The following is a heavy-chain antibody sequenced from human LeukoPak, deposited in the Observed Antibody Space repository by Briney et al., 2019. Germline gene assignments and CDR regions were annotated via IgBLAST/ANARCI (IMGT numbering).Heavy chain of an antibody. CDR1: GYTFTSYY. J-gene: IGHJ4*02. CDR2: INPSGGST. Sequence: ASVKVSCKASGYTFTSYYMHWVRQAAGQGLEWMGIINPSGGSTTYAQKFQGRVTMTRDTSTSTVYMELSSLRSEDTAVYYCARDGGRPAVAGTSLPPLTLDYWGQGTLVTVSS. CDR3: ARDGGRPAVAGTSLPPLTLDY. D-gene: IGHD6-19*01. V-gene: IGHV1-46*01.